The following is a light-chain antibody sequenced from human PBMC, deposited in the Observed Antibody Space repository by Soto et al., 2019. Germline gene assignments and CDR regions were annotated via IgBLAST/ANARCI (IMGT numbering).Light chain of an antibody. V-gene: IGKV1-39*01. J-gene: IGKJ1*01. CDR1: QRITNY. Sequence: DIQLTQSPSSLSASVGDRVTVNCRASQRITNYLNWYQQKPGKAPKLLIYGASSLQSGVPSRFSGSGSGTYFTLTISSLQPEDFATYYCQQSYTSPRTFGQGTKVEIK. CDR3: QQSYTSPRT. CDR2: GAS.